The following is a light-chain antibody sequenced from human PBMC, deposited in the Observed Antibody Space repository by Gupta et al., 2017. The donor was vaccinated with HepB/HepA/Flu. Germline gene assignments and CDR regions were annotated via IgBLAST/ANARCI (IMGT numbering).Light chain of an antibody. CDR1: SSDVGGYNH. V-gene: IGLV2-11*01. J-gene: IGLJ1*01. Sequence: QSALTQPRSVSGSPGQSVTVSCTGTSSDVGGYNHVSWYQQHPGKVPKLLSYDVTKRPSGVPDRFSGSKSGNTASLTISGLQAEDEATYDGCSYSDSNGPNYVCGTGTEVAV. CDR2: DVT. CDR3: CSYSDSNGPNYV.